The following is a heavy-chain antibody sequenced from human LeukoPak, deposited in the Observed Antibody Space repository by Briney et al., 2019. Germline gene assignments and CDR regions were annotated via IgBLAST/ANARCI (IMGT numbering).Heavy chain of an antibody. J-gene: IGHJ4*02. CDR3: ASPYSSGWSTLDF. D-gene: IGHD6-19*01. CDR1: GFTFSSYA. CDR2: ISDSGGST. Sequence: GGSLRLSCEASGFTFSSYALSWVRQAPGKGLEWVSAISDSGGSTYYADSVKGRFTISRDNSKNTLYLQINGLRAEDTAVYYCASPYSSGWSTLDFWGPGTLVTVSS. V-gene: IGHV3-23*01.